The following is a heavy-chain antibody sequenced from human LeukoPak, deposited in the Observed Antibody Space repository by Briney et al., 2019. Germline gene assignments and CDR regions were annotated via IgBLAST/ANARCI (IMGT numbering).Heavy chain of an antibody. CDR1: GFAVSSNY. D-gene: IGHD5-24*01. CDR2: IYSGGST. Sequence: PGGSLRLSCAASGFAVSSNYMSWVRQAPGKGLEWVSVIYSGGSTYYADSVKGRFTISRDNSKNTLYLQMNSLRAEDTAVYYCASQGAGKRWLNPGGFDYWGQGTLVTVSS. V-gene: IGHV3-53*01. CDR3: ASQGAGKRWLNPGGFDY. J-gene: IGHJ4*02.